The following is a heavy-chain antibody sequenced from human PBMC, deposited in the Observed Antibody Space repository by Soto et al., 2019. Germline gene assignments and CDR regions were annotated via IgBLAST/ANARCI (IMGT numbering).Heavy chain of an antibody. Sequence: QVQLVQSGDEVKKPGASVKVSCKASGYTFTRYGISWVRQAPGQGLEWVGWISAYNGNTNDAKKLQGRITMTKATSTTTAYMERRSPSSDDTAVYYCARLDSDYDGCYAMDVWGQGTTVTVSS. CDR2: ISAYNGNT. D-gene: IGHD2-2*01. CDR1: GYTFTRYG. J-gene: IGHJ6*02. V-gene: IGHV1-18*01. CDR3: ARLDSDYDGCYAMDV.